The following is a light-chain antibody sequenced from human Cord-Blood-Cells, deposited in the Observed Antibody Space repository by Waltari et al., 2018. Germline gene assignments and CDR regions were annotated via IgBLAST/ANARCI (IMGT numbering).Light chain of an antibody. CDR3: SSYAGSNKIVV. Sequence: QSALTQPPSASGSPGQSVTISCTGTSSDVGGYNYVSWYQQHPGKAPKLMIYAVSKRPSGVPDRFSGSKSGNTASRTVSGLQAEDEADYYCSSYAGSNKIVVFGGGTKLTVL. J-gene: IGLJ2*01. V-gene: IGLV2-8*01. CDR1: SSDVGGYNY. CDR2: AVS.